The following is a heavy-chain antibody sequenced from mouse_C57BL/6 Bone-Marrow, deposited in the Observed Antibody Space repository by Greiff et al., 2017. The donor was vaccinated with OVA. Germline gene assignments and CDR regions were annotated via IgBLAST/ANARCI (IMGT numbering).Heavy chain of an antibody. D-gene: IGHD1-1*01. CDR1: GYTFTSYW. V-gene: IGHV1-74*01. CDR2: IHPSDSDT. CDR3: AILPRFITTVVAH. Sequence: VQLQQPGAELVKPGASVKVSCKASGYTFTSYWMHWVKQRPGQGLEWIGRIHPSDSDTNYNQKFKGKATLTVDKSSSTAYMQLSSLTSEDSAVYYCAILPRFITTVVAHWGQGTTLTVSS. J-gene: IGHJ2*01.